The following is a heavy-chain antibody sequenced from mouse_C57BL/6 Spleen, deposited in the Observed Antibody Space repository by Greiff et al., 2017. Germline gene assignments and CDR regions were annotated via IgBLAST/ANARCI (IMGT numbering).Heavy chain of an antibody. D-gene: IGHD1-1*01. CDR2: ISSGGSYT. CDR3: ARHAYGSSPYYFDY. J-gene: IGHJ2*01. Sequence: EVQRVESGGDLVKPGGSLKLSCAASGFTFSSYGMSWVRQTPDKRLEWVATISSGGSYTYYPDSVKGRFTISRDNAKNTLYLQMSSLKSEDTAMYYCARHAYGSSPYYFDYWGQGTTLTVSS. V-gene: IGHV5-6*01. CDR1: GFTFSSYG.